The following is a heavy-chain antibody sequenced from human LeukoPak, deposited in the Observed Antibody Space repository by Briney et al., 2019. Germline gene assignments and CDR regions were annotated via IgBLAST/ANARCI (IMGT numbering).Heavy chain of an antibody. V-gene: IGHV1-8*01. CDR2: MNPNSGNT. J-gene: IGHJ6*03. CDR3: ARAPERVRGVIISYYYYYYMDV. Sequence: ASVKVSCKASGYTFTSYDINWVRQATGQGLEWMGWMNPNSGNTGYAQKFQGRVTMTRNTSMSTAYMELSSLRSEDTAVYYCARAPERVRGVIISYYYYYYMDVWGKGTTVTVSS. D-gene: IGHD3-10*01. CDR1: GYTFTSYD.